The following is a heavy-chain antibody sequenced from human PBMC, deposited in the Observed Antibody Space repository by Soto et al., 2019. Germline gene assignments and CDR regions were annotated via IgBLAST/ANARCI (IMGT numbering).Heavy chain of an antibody. CDR2: IYYSGST. V-gene: IGHV4-59*01. CDR3: ARLYCSSTSYYTGYYYYGMDV. J-gene: IGHJ6*02. Sequence: PSETLSLTCTVSGGSISSYYWSWIGQPPGKGLEWIGYIYYSGSTNYNPSLKSRVTISVDTSKNQFSLKLSSVTAADTAVYYCARLYCSSTSYYTGYYYYGMDVWGQGTTVTVSS. D-gene: IGHD2-2*02. CDR1: GGSISSYY.